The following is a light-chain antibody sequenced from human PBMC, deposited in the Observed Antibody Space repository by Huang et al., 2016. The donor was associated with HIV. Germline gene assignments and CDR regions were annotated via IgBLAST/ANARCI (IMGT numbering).Light chain of an antibody. Sequence: DIILTQSPDSLAVSLGERASLSYRSSQSVYSTSTSKDYMAWFQQKPGQPPKLLLFWASTREAGVPDRFSGSGSGTHFTLTIANLEAEDAAIYYCQQYYSSPQTFGQGTRVEVK. CDR3: QQYYSSPQT. V-gene: IGKV4-1*01. J-gene: IGKJ1*01. CDR1: QSVYSTSTSKDY. CDR2: WAS.